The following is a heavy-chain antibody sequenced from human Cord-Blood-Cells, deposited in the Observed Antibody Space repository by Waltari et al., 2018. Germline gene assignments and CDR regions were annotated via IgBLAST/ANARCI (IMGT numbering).Heavy chain of an antibody. CDR2: INAGNGNT. D-gene: IGHD2-2*01. CDR3: ARGPYCSSTSCYAEYFQH. CDR1: GYTFTSYA. Sequence: QVQLVQSGAEVKKPGASVKVSCKASGYTFTSYAMHWVRQAPGQRLEWMGWINAGNGNTKYSQKFQGRVTITRDTSASTAYVELSSLRSEDTAVYYCARGPYCSSTSCYAEYFQHWGQGTLVTVSS. V-gene: IGHV1-3*01. J-gene: IGHJ1*01.